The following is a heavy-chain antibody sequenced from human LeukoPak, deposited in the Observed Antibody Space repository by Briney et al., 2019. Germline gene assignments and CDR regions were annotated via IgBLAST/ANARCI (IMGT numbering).Heavy chain of an antibody. CDR1: GFTFSNYA. Sequence: PGGSLRLSCAASGFTFSNYAMNWVRQAPGKGLEWVSSISSTTSYIYYADSVKGRFTISRDNAKNSLYLQMNSLRAEDTAVYYCAGGLADYFYNMDVWGQGTTVTVSS. V-gene: IGHV3-21*01. CDR2: ISSTTSYI. J-gene: IGHJ6*02. D-gene: IGHD3-16*01. CDR3: AGGLADYFYNMDV.